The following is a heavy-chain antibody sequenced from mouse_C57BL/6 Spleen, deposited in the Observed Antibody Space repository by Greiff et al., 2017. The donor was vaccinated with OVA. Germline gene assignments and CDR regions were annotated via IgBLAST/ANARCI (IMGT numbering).Heavy chain of an antibody. J-gene: IGHJ2*01. CDR2: IDPEDGET. Sequence: VQLQQSGAELVKPGASVKLSCTASGFTITDYYMHWVKQRTEQGLEWIGRIDPEDGETKYAPKFQSKATITADTSSNTAYLQLSSLTSEDTAVYYCASGRASFDYWGQGTTRTVSS. V-gene: IGHV14-2*01. D-gene: IGHD3-1*01. CDR1: GFTITDYY. CDR3: ASGRASFDY.